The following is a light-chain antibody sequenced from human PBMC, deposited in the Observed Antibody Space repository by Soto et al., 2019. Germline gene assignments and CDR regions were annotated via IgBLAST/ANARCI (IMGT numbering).Light chain of an antibody. CDR3: ISYTGSSTSYV. CDR1: RSDIGSYNY. V-gene: IGLV2-14*01. J-gene: IGLJ1*01. Sequence: QSALTQPASVSGSPGQSITISCSGTRSDIGSYNYVAWYQQFPGKPPKILIYGDSKRPSGVSSRFSGSKSGNTASLTISGLQAEDEADYYCISYTGSSTSYVFGSGTKLTVL. CDR2: GDS.